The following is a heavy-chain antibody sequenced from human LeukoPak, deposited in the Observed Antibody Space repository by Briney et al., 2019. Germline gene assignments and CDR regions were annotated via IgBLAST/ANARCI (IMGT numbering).Heavy chain of an antibody. J-gene: IGHJ4*02. Sequence: QSGGSLRLSCAASGFTFSSNWMHWVRQAPGKGLVWVSRINSDGSSANYADSVKGRFTVSRDNAKNTLYLQMNSLRAEDTAVYYCARDKGYSSDYWGQGTLVTVSS. CDR1: GFTFSSNW. CDR2: INSDGSSA. D-gene: IGHD6-13*01. V-gene: IGHV3-74*01. CDR3: ARDKGYSSDY.